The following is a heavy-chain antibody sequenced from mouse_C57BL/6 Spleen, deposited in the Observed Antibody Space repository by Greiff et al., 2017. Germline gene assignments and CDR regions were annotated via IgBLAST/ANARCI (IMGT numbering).Heavy chain of an antibody. Sequence: QVQLQQPGAELVRPGSSVKLSCKASGYTFTSYWMDWVKQRPGQGLEWIGNIYPSDSETHYNQKFKDKATLPVDKSSSTAYMQLSSLTSEDSALYYSAKRSNYPGYWGQGTTLTVSS. CDR2: IYPSDSET. V-gene: IGHV1-61*01. CDR1: GYTFTSYW. CDR3: AKRSNYPGY. J-gene: IGHJ2*01. D-gene: IGHD2-5*01.